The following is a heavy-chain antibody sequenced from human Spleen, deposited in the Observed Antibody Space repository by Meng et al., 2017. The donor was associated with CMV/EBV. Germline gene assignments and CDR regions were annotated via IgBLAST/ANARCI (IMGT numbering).Heavy chain of an antibody. CDR3: ARAQWGGFWSGYYHDY. CDR1: GYGFSSYY. CDR2: INPSDGRT. J-gene: IGHJ4*02. V-gene: IGHV1-46*01. Sequence: ASVKVSCKASGYGFSSYYMHWVRQAPGQGLEWLGIINPSDGRTSYAQKFQVRVTMTRDTSTSTVYMELSSPRSEDTAVYYCARAQWGGFWSGYYHDYWGQGTLVTVSS. D-gene: IGHD3-3*01.